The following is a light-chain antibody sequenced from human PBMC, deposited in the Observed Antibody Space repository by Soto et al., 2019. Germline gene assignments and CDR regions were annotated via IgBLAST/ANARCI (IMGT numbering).Light chain of an antibody. V-gene: IGKV1-39*01. CDR1: QSVSNH. J-gene: IGKJ4*01. Sequence: DIQMTQSPSSLSASVGDRVTITCRARQSVSNHLNWYQQKPGKAPKLLIYASSSLQSGVPSRFSGSGSGTDFTLTISSLQPEDFATYYCQQSHSNIQDLTFGGGTKVEIK. CDR3: QQSHSNIQDLT. CDR2: ASS.